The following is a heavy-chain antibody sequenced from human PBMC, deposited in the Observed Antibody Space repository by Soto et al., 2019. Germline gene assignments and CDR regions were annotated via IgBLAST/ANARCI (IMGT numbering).Heavy chain of an antibody. D-gene: IGHD3-9*01. CDR1: GFTFSDYY. CDR3: ARDADILTRPDAFDI. Sequence: GGSLRLSCAASGFTFSDYYMSWIRQAPGKGLEWVSYISSSTIYTNYADSVKGRFTISRDNAKNSLYLQMNSLRAEDTAVYYCARDADILTRPDAFDIWGQGTMVTVSS. CDR2: ISSSTIYT. J-gene: IGHJ3*02. V-gene: IGHV3-11*05.